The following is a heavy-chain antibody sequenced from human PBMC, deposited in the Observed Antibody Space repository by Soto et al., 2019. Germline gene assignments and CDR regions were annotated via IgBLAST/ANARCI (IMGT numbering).Heavy chain of an antibody. V-gene: IGHV3-13*01. D-gene: IGHD2-2*01. J-gene: IGHJ4*02. CDR2: IGTAGDT. CDR1: GFTFSSYD. Sequence: PGGSLRLSCAASGFTFSSYDMHWVRQATGKGLEWVSAIGTAGDTYYPGSVKGRFTISRENAKNSLYLQMNSLRAEDTAVYYCARADPLAVPAAHNAGTLDYWGQGTLVTVSS. CDR3: ARADPLAVPAAHNAGTLDY.